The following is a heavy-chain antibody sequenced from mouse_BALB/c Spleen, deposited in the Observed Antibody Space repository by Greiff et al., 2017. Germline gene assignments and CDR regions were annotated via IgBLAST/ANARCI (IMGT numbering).Heavy chain of an antibody. Sequence: VKVVESGAELAKPGASVKMSCKASGYTFTSYWMHWVKQRPGQGLEWIGYINPSTGYTEYNQKFKDKATLTADKSSSTAYMQLSSLTSEDSAVYYCARRDGYEGYYYAMDYWGQGTSVTVSS. CDR1: GYTFTSYW. CDR3: ARRDGYEGYYYAMDY. V-gene: IGHV1-7*01. CDR2: INPSTGYT. D-gene: IGHD2-2*01. J-gene: IGHJ4*01.